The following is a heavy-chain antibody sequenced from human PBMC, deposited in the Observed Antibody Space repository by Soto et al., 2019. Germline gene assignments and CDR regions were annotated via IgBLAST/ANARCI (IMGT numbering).Heavy chain of an antibody. J-gene: IGHJ6*02. V-gene: IGHV1-69*01. CDR2: IIPIFGTA. CDR1: GGTFSSYA. Sequence: QVQLVQSGAEVKKPGSSVKVSCKASGGTFSSYAISWVRQAPGQGLEWMGVIIPIFGTANYAQKFQGRVTITADESTSTAYMELSSLRSEATAVYYCARGAGANYYYYYGMDVWGHGTTVTVSS. D-gene: IGHD6-19*01. CDR3: ARGAGANYYYYYGMDV.